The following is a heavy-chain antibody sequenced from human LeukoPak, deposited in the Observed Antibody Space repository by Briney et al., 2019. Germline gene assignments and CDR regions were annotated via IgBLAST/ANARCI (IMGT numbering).Heavy chain of an antibody. CDR3: ARRSSSWYRSSDY. CDR2: IYYSGST. V-gene: IGHV4-30-4*08. Sequence: PQTLSLTCTVSGGSISSGDYYWSWIRQPPGKGLEWLGYIYYSGSTYYNPSLKSRVTISVDTSKNQFSLKLSSVTAADTAVYYCARRSSSWYRSSDYWGQGTLVTVSS. CDR1: GGSISSGDYY. D-gene: IGHD6-13*01. J-gene: IGHJ4*02.